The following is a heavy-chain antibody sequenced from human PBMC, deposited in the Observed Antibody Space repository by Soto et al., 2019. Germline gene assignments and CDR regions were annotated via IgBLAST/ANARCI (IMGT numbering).Heavy chain of an antibody. CDR2: IWYDGSNK. CDR3: ARESRTGTGTTYLVDY. J-gene: IGHJ4*01. V-gene: IGHV3-33*01. Sequence: QVQLVESGGGVVQPGRSLRLSCAASGFTFSSYGMHWVRQAPGKWLEWVAVIWYDGSNKYYADSVKGRFTISRDNSKNTLYLQMNSLRAEDTAVYYCARESRTGTGTTYLVDYWGHGTLVTVSS. CDR1: GFTFSSYG. D-gene: IGHD1-1*01.